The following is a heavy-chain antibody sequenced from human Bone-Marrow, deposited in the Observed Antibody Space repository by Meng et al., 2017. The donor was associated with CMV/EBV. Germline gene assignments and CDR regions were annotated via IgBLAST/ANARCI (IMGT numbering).Heavy chain of an antibody. V-gene: IGHV4-39*07. J-gene: IGHJ4*02. CDR2: IYYSGST. D-gene: IGHD5-18*01. CDR1: GGSISSSSYY. Sequence: SETLSLTCTVSGGSISSSSYYWGWIRQPPGKGLEWIGSIYYSGSTYYNPSLKSRVTISVDTSKNQFSLKLSSVTAADTAVYDCARLSAMVDYWGQGTLVTVSS. CDR3: ARLSAMVDY.